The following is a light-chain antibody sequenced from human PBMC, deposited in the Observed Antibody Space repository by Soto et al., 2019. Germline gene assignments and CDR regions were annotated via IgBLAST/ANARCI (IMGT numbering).Light chain of an antibody. Sequence: EIVMTQSPATLSVSPGERATLSCRASQSVSTNLAWYQQKPGQAPMLLIYAASVRATGIPARFSGSGSGTEFTLTISSLQSEAFAVYYCQRYEDRPPNLSFGGGTKVEIK. CDR2: AAS. CDR1: QSVSTN. J-gene: IGKJ4*01. V-gene: IGKV3-15*01. CDR3: QRYEDRPPNLS.